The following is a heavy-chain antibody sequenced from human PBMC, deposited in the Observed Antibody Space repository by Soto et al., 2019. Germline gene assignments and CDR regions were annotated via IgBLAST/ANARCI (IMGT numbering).Heavy chain of an antibody. CDR3: ARDRKARAHDY. CDR1: GFTFSSYG. V-gene: IGHV3-33*01. J-gene: IGHJ4*02. CDR2: IWYDGSNK. Sequence: QVQLVESGGGVVQPGRSLRLSCAASGFTFSSYGMHWVRQAPGKGLEWVAVIWYDGSNKYYADSVKGRFTISRDNSKNKLYRQMNSLRAEDTAVYYCARDRKARAHDYWGQGTLVTVSS.